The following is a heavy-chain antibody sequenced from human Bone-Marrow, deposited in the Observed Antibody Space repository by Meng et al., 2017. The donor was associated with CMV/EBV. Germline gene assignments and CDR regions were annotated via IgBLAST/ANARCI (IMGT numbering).Heavy chain of an antibody. J-gene: IGHJ6*02. CDR1: GVSITTNSYY. V-gene: IGHV4-39*07. CDR2: IYSSGST. Sequence: SETLSLTCTVSGVSITTNSYYWGWVRRPPGKGLEWIGNIYSSGSTKYDPSLKSRVTMSIDTSKNQLSLKLGSVTAADTAVYYCARAPSYHGMDVWGQGTTVTVSS. CDR3: ARAPSYHGMDV.